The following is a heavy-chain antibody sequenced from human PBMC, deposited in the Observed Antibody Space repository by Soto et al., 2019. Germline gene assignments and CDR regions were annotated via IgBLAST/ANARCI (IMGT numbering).Heavy chain of an antibody. CDR1: GFTFSSYG. CDR3: GKGLIAGAGILTYYYYGMDV. J-gene: IGHJ6*02. CDR2: ISYDGSNK. V-gene: IGHV3-30*18. Sequence: QVQLVESGGGVVQPGRSLRLSCAASGFTFSSYGMHWVRQAPGKGLEWVAVISYDGSNKYYADSVKGRFTISRDNSKNTVYLQMNRLRAEDTAVYYCGKGLIAGAGILTYYYYGMDVWGQGTTVTVSS. D-gene: IGHD6-13*01.